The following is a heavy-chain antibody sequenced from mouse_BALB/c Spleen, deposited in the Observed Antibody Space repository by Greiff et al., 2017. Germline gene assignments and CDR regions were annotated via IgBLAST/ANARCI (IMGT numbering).Heavy chain of an antibody. CDR1: GYTFTSYD. V-gene: IGHV1-85*01. Sequence: VKLMESGPELVKPGALVKISCKASGYTFTSYDINWVKQRPGQGLEWIGWIYPGDGSTNYNEKFKGKATFTADTSSNTAYMQLSSLTSEDSAVYYCARQAYYGKYYYDMDYWGQGTSVTVSS. D-gene: IGHD2-10*01. J-gene: IGHJ4*01. CDR2: IYPGDGST. CDR3: ARQAYYGKYYYDMDY.